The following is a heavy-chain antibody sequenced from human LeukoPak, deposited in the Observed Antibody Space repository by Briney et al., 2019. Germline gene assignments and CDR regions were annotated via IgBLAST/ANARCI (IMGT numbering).Heavy chain of an antibody. CDR1: GFTFSTYS. V-gene: IGHV3-48*04. J-gene: IGHJ4*02. Sequence: PGGSLRLSCEASGFTFSTYSMQWVRQAPGKGLEWVSYISSSRGTIWYADSVKGRFTISRDNAKSSLYLQMNSLRAEDTAVYYCAKGGAPRGRFENWGQGTLDTVSS. CDR3: AKGGAPRGRFEN. CDR2: ISSSRGTI. D-gene: IGHD1-26*01.